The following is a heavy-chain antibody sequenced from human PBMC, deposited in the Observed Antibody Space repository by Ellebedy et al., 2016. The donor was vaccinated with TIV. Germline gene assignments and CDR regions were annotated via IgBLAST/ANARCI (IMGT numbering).Heavy chain of an antibody. Sequence: PGGSLRLSCAASGFTFSSYAMSWVRHAPGKGQEWVSGITASGDRSFYADSVRGLFTLSRDNSKNPLSLQMYNLRAEDTGVDDCAKEAAPTGIPYFDYWGQGSQVTVSP. CDR3: AKEAAPTGIPYFDY. CDR1: GFTFSSYA. J-gene: IGHJ4*02. D-gene: IGHD1-14*01. V-gene: IGHV3-23*01. CDR2: ITASGDRS.